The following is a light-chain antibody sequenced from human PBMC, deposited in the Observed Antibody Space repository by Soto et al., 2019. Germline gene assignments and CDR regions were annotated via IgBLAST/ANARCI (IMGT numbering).Light chain of an antibody. J-gene: IGKJ1*01. V-gene: IGKV3-20*01. CDR2: GAS. CDR3: QQYGSSGT. Sequence: EIVLTQSPGTLSLSPGERATLSCRASQSVSSSYLAWYQQKPGQAPRLLVYGASTRATGIPARFSGSGSGTDFTLTISRLEPEDFAVYYCQQYGSSGTFGQGTK. CDR1: QSVSSSY.